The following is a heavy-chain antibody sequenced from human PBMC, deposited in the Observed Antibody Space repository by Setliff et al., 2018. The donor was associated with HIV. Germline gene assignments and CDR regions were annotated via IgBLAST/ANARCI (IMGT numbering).Heavy chain of an antibody. V-gene: IGHV3-30*02. J-gene: IGHJ4*02. CDR1: GFTFSSYG. D-gene: IGHD1-20*01. CDR3: AKDSYNPNLYNWIYRGQGGEIDY. Sequence: GESLKISCAASGFTFSSYGMHWVRQAPGKGLEWVTFISYDATYKYYADSVKGRFTISRDNSKNTLYLQMNSLRPDDTAIYYCAKDSYNPNLYNWIYRGQGGEIDYWGQGTLVTVSS. CDR2: ISYDATYK.